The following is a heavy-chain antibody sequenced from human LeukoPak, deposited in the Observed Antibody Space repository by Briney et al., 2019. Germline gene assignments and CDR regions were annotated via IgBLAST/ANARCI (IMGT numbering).Heavy chain of an antibody. D-gene: IGHD2-2*01. CDR3: ARDGGYCSSTSCPPFDY. Sequence: GGSLRLSCAASGFTFSSYSMNWVRQAPGKGLEWVSSISSSSSYIYYADSVKGRFTISRDNAKNSLYLQMNSLRAEDTAVYYCARDGGYCSSTSCPPFDYWGQGTLVTVSS. CDR1: GFTFSSYS. V-gene: IGHV3-21*01. CDR2: ISSSSSYI. J-gene: IGHJ4*02.